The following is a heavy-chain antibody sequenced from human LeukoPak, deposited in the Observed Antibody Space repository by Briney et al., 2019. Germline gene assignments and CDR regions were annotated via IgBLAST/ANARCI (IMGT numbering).Heavy chain of an antibody. V-gene: IGHV7-4-1*02. Sequence: ASVKVSCKASGYIFTSYAMNWVRQAPGQGLEWMGWINTNTGNPTYAQGFTGRFVFSLDTSVNTAYLQISSLKVDDTAVYYCAREDYYDSSGYYHLGAFDIWGQGTIVTVSS. J-gene: IGHJ3*02. CDR3: AREDYYDSSGYYHLGAFDI. CDR1: GYIFTSYA. D-gene: IGHD3-22*01. CDR2: INTNTGNP.